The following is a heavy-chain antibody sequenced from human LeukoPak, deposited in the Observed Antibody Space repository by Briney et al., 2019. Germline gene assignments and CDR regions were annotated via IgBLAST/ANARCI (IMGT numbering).Heavy chain of an antibody. CDR1: GDSINNYC. J-gene: IGHJ3*02. V-gene: IGHV3-23*01. D-gene: IGHD7-27*01. Sequence: ETLSLTCTVSGDSINNYCWSWVRQAPGKGLEWVSAISGSGGSTYYADSVKGRFTISRDNSKNTLYLQMNSLRAEDTAVYYCAKGLRNWGHDAFDIWGQGTMVTVSS. CDR2: ISGSGGST. CDR3: AKGLRNWGHDAFDI.